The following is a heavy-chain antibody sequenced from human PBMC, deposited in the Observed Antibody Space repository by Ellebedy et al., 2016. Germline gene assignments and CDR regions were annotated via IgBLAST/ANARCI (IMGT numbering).Heavy chain of an antibody. V-gene: IGHV1-46*01. CDR3: ARDGSYYDILTGYWGMDV. Sequence: ASVKVSCKASGYTFTSYCMHWVRQAPGQGLEWMGIINPSGGSTSYAQKFQGRVTMTRDTSTSTVYMELSSLRSEDTAVYYCARDGSYYDILTGYWGMDVWGQGTTVTVSS. CDR1: GYTFTSYC. D-gene: IGHD3-9*01. J-gene: IGHJ6*02. CDR2: INPSGGST.